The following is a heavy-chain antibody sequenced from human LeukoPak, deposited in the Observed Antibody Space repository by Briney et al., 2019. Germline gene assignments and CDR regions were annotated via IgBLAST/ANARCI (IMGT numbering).Heavy chain of an antibody. CDR3: ARDYTEYYYDSSGYSTFDY. CDR1: GFTFSSYS. D-gene: IGHD3-22*01. Sequence: GGSLRLSCAASGFTFSSYSMNWVRQAPGKGLEWVSSISSSSSYIYYADSVKGRFTISRDNAKNSLYMQMNSLRAEDTAVYYCARDYTEYYYDSSGYSTFDYWGQETLVTVSS. J-gene: IGHJ4*02. CDR2: ISSSSSYI. V-gene: IGHV3-21*03.